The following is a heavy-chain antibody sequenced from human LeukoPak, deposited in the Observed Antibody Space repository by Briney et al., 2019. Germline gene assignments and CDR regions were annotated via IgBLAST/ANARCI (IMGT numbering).Heavy chain of an antibody. CDR2: ISPNSGGT. CDR1: GYTFTGYY. D-gene: IGHD4/OR15-4a*01. CDR3: AGDGANINWFDP. Sequence: ASVKVSCKASGYTFTGYYMHWVRQAPGQGLEWMGWISPNSGGTNYAQKFQGRVTMTRDTSISTAYMELSRLRSDDTAVYYCAGDGANINWFDPWGQGTLVTVSS. J-gene: IGHJ5*02. V-gene: IGHV1-2*02.